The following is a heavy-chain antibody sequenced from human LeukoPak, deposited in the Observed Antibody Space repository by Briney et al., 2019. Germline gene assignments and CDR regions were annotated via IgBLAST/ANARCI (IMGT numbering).Heavy chain of an antibody. D-gene: IGHD6-13*01. CDR1: GFIFSDYY. Sequence: GGSLRLSCAASGFIFSDYYMSWIRQAPGKGLEWVSYISIDGSTTQYADSVKGRFTISRDNAKNSLYVQMNSLRAEDTAVYYCARGRSSSPFDYWGQGTLVTVSS. V-gene: IGHV3-11*01. CDR3: ARGRSSSPFDY. CDR2: ISIDGSTT. J-gene: IGHJ4*02.